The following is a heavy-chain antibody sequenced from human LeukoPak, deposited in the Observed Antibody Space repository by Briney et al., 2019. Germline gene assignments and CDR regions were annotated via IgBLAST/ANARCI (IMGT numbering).Heavy chain of an antibody. V-gene: IGHV3-74*01. Sequence: GGSLRLSCAASGFIFSSYEMNWVRQAPGKGLVWVSRINSDGSSTSYADSVKGRFTISRDNAKNTLYLQMNSLRAEDTAVYYCARDGSSGSFDYWGQGTLVTVSS. CDR2: INSDGSST. D-gene: IGHD6-19*01. CDR1: GFIFSSYE. J-gene: IGHJ4*02. CDR3: ARDGSSGSFDY.